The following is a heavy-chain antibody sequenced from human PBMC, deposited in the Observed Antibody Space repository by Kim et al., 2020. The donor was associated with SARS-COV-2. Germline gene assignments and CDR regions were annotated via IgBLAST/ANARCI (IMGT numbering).Heavy chain of an antibody. CDR3: ATDPLTADCSSTSCHPADFDY. Sequence: ASVKVSCKVSGYTLTELSMHWVRQAPGKGLEWMGGFDPEDGETIYAQKFQGRVTMTEDTSTDTAYMELSSLRSEDTAVYYCATDPLTADCSSTSCHPADFDYWGQGTLVTVSS. D-gene: IGHD2-2*01. CDR2: FDPEDGET. J-gene: IGHJ4*02. V-gene: IGHV1-24*01. CDR1: GYTLTELS.